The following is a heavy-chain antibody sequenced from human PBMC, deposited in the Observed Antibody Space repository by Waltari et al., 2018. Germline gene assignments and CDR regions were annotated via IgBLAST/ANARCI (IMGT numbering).Heavy chain of an antibody. V-gene: IGHV4-30-2*01. CDR2: IYHSGCT. CDR1: GGSISSGGYS. J-gene: IGHJ3*02. Sequence: QLQLQESGSGLVKPSQTLSLTCAVSGGSISSGGYSWSWIRQPPGKGLEWIGYIYHSGCTYYNPSLKSRVTISVDRSKNQFSLKLSAVTAADTAVYYCARATYYYDSSGPRADAFDIWGQGTMVTVSS. D-gene: IGHD3-22*01. CDR3: ARATYYYDSSGPRADAFDI.